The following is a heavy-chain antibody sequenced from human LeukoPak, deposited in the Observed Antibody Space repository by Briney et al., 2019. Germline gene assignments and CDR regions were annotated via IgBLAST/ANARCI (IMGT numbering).Heavy chain of an antibody. J-gene: IGHJ4*02. CDR1: GFTFSSYG. CDR3: AKDISPTRYYDILTGYSRRRDYGY. D-gene: IGHD3-9*01. Sequence: GGSLRLPCAASGFTFSSYGMHWVRQAPGKGLEWVAFIRYDGSNKYYADSVKGRFTISRDNSKSTLYLQMNSLRAEDTAVYYCAKDISPTRYYDILTGYSRRRDYGYWGQGTLVTVSS. CDR2: IRYDGSNK. V-gene: IGHV3-30*02.